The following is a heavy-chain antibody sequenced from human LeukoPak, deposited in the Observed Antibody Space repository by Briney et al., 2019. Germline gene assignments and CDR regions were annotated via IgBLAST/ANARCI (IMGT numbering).Heavy chain of an antibody. V-gene: IGHV4-34*01. D-gene: IGHD3-3*01. J-gene: IGHJ5*02. CDR2: INHSGST. CDR1: GGSFSGYY. Sequence: SETLSLTCAVYGGSFSGYYWSWIRQPPGKGLEWIGEINHSGSTNYNPSLKSRVTISVDTSKNQFSLKLSSVTAADTAVYYCARGERFLEWLLSFFDPWGQGTLVTVSS. CDR3: ARGERFLEWLLSFFDP.